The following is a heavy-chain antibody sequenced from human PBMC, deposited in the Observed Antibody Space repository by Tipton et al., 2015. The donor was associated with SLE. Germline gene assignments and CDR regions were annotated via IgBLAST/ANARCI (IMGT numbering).Heavy chain of an antibody. J-gene: IGHJ3*02. V-gene: IGHV3-72*01. CDR2: CRNRAHSYTT. CDR3: AKDMGSWTYALDI. Sequence: AVSGFTFSTYWMHWVRQAPGKGLEWVGRCRNRAHSYTTEYAASMKGRFTISRDDSKNSLYLQMNSLQTEDTAVYYCAKDMGSWTYALDIWGQGAMVTVSS. D-gene: IGHD3/OR15-3a*01. CDR1: GFTFSTYW.